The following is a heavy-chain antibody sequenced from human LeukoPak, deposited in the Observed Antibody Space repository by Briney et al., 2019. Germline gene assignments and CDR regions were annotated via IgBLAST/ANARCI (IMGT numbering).Heavy chain of an antibody. CDR2: IFYSGST. Sequence: SETLSLTCTVSGGSISTSNYYWGWIRQPPGKGLEWIGNIFYSGSTYYSPSLRSRVTISLDASKNQFSLKLSSVTAADTAVYYCARGALRFLEWAHFGYWGQGTLVTVSS. J-gene: IGHJ4*02. V-gene: IGHV4-39*07. D-gene: IGHD3-3*01. CDR1: GGSISTSNYY. CDR3: ARGALRFLEWAHFGY.